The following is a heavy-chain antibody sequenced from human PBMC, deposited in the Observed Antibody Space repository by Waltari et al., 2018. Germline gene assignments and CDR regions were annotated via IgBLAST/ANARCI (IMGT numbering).Heavy chain of an antibody. CDR3: ARGFGTAAHDNYGKSFDP. V-gene: IGHV1-2*02. J-gene: IGHJ5*02. CDR1: GYTFTGYY. CDR2: VKPGTGGK. Sequence: QVQLVQSGAEVKKPGASVMVSCKASGYTFTGYYMHWVRQAPGHGLEWMEWVKPGTGGKKYAEKVQGRASVTWDTSIRTAYMELNSLTSDDTAVYYCARGFGTAAHDNYGKSFDPWGQGTLVTVSS. D-gene: IGHD6-25*01.